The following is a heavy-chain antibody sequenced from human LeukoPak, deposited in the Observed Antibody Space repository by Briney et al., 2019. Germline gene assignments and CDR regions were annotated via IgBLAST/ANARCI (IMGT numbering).Heavy chain of an antibody. CDR1: GDSISSSRYY. V-gene: IGHV4-39*01. J-gene: IGHJ4*02. D-gene: IGHD3-22*01. CDR3: ARLGDYDSPPHYFDY. CDR2: IYYGGST. Sequence: SETLSLTCTVSGDSISSSRYYWGWIRQPPGKGLEWIGSIYYGGSTYYNPSLKSRVTISVDTSKNQLALKLSSVTAADTAIYYCARLGDYDSPPHYFDYGGQGPLVTVSS.